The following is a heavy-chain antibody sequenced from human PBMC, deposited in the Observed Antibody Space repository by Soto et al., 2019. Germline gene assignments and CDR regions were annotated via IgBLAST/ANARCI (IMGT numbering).Heavy chain of an antibody. CDR3: AKGQKWELHFDY. CDR1: GFIFSSYA. CDR2: FSGTTSST. Sequence: EVQLLESGGGLVQPGGSLRLSCAASGFIFSSYAMSWVRQAPGKGLEWVSAFSGTTSSTYYAASVKGRFTISRDNSKSTLYLQMNSLKPEDTALYYCAKGQKWELHFDYWGQGALVTVSS. V-gene: IGHV3-23*01. J-gene: IGHJ4*02. D-gene: IGHD1-26*01.